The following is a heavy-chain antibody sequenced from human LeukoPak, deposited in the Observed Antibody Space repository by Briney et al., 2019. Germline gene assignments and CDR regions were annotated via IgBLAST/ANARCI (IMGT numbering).Heavy chain of an antibody. J-gene: IGHJ4*02. D-gene: IGHD6-13*01. Sequence: PSETLSLTCTVSGGSISSSSYYWGWIRQPPGKGLEWIGSIYYSGSTYYNPSLKSRVTISVDTSKNQFSLKLSSVTAADTAVYYCARGRSNLPYSSSWYYFDYWGQGTLVTVSS. CDR3: ARGRSNLPYSSSWYYFDY. V-gene: IGHV4-39*01. CDR2: IYYSGST. CDR1: GGSISSSSYY.